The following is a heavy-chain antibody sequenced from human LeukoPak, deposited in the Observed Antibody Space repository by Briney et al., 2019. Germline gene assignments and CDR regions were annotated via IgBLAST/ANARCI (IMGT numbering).Heavy chain of an antibody. CDR1: GFTFSSYG. J-gene: IGHJ1*01. CDR2: IWYDGSNT. CDR3: AKEYEAYCGGDCYSHFQD. V-gene: IGHV3-33*06. Sequence: GKPLRLSCAASGFTFSSYGMHWVRQAPGKGLEWVAFIWYDGSNTHYVDSVKGRFTISRDNSKNTLYLQMNSLRVEDTAVYYCAKEYEAYCGGDCYSHFQDWGQGTLVTVSS. D-gene: IGHD2-21*02.